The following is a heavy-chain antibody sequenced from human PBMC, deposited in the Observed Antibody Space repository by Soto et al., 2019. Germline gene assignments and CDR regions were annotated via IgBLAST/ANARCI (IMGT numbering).Heavy chain of an antibody. CDR1: GFTFSDYW. D-gene: IGHD3-22*01. J-gene: IGHJ4*02. CDR2: IHLDGSEK. CDR3: ASSSYDSRYYFDY. V-gene: IGHV3-7*02. Sequence: PGGSLRLSCAASGFTFSDYWMSWARQTPGKGLEWVGNIHLDGSEKYYAGFVKGRFTISRDNAKNTVYLEMNSLRAEDTAVYYCASSSYDSRYYFDYWGQGTLVTVSS.